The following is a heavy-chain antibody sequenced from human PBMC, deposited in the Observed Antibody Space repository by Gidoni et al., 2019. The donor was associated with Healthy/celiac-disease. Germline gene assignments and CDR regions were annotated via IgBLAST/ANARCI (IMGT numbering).Heavy chain of an antibody. CDR1: GFPFSGSA. CDR2: IRSKANNYAT. CDR3: TSRDY. Sequence: EVQLVESGGGVGQPGEARKLPWTASGFPFSGSAMHWVRQASGKGLEWVGRIRSKANNYATAYVASVKGRFTISRDDSKNTAYLQMSSLKTDDTAVYYCTSRDYWGQGTLVTVSS. V-gene: IGHV3-73*02. J-gene: IGHJ4*02.